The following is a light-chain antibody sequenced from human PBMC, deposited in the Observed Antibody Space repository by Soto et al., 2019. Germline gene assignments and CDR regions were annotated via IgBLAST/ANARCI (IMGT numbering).Light chain of an antibody. CDR2: DAS. Sequence: EIVMTQSPATLSVSPGERATLSCRASQSVTSNLAWYQQDPGQAPRLLIYDASTRVTDIPARFSGSGSGTEFTLTISSLQSEDFAIYYCQQYNDWPPTLGQGTKVDIK. J-gene: IGKJ1*01. CDR1: QSVTSN. V-gene: IGKV3-15*01. CDR3: QQYNDWPPT.